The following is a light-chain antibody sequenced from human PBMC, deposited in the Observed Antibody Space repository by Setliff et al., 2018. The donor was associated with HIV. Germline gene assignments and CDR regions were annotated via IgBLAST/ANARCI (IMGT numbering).Light chain of an antibody. CDR2: DVT. CDR3: SSYTSGSLHVL. V-gene: IGLV2-14*01. J-gene: IGLJ2*01. Sequence: QSALAQPASVSGSPGQSITVSCTGTSSDIGTYDLVSWYQHHPGKAPKLLIYDVTNRPSGVSDRFSGSKSGNTASLTISGLQADDEADYYCSSYTSGSLHVLFGGGTK. CDR1: SSDIGTYDL.